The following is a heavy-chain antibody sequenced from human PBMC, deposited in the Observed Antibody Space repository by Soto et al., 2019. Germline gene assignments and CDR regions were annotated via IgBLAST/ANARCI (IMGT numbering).Heavy chain of an antibody. CDR3: ARDTGYYDSSGKNFFDY. CDR1: GGSITSGDYC. Sequence: PSETLSLTCTVSGGSITSGDYCWSWIRQPPGKGLEWIGYIYYSGSTSYNPSLKSRVTISVDTSKNQFSLKLSSVTAADTAAYYCARDTGYYDSSGKNFFDYWGQGTLVTVSS. D-gene: IGHD3-22*01. J-gene: IGHJ4*02. CDR2: IYYSGST. V-gene: IGHV4-30-4*01.